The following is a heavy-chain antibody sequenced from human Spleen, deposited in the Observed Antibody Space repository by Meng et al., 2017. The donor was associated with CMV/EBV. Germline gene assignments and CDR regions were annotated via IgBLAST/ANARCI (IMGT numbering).Heavy chain of an antibody. Sequence: GESLKISCAPSGFTVSGTYMSWVRQIPGKGLDWVSVIYPIGSTYYADSVKGRFTISRDNSKNTAYLQVNSLRAEDTAVYYCVRGYFDYWGQGTLVTVSS. CDR1: GFTVSGTY. CDR3: VRGYFDY. CDR2: IYPIGST. V-gene: IGHV3-53*01. J-gene: IGHJ4*02.